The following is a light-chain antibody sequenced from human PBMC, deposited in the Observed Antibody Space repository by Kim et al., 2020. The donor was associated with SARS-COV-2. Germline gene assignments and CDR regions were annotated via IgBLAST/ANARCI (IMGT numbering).Light chain of an antibody. CDR2: GAS. J-gene: IGKJ2*01. V-gene: IGKV3-15*01. CDR3: QQYNNWRRPT. Sequence: EIVMTQSPATLSVSPGERATLSCRASQSVSSNLAWYQQKPGQAPRLLIYGASTRATGIPARFSGSGSGTEFTLTISSLQSEDFAVYYCQQYNNWRRPTFGQGTKLEI. CDR1: QSVSSN.